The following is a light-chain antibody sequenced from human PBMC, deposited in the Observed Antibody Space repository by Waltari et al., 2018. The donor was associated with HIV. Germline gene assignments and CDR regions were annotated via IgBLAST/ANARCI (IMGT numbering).Light chain of an antibody. V-gene: IGLV3-21*04. J-gene: IGLJ3*02. Sequence: SYVLTPPPSVSVAPGKTARITCGGNNIGIKSVHWYQQKPGQAPVLVIYDDSDRPSGIPERFAGSNSGNTATLTISRVEAGDEADYYCQVWDSSSDLNWVFGGGTKLTVL. CDR2: DDS. CDR3: QVWDSSSDLNWV. CDR1: NIGIKS.